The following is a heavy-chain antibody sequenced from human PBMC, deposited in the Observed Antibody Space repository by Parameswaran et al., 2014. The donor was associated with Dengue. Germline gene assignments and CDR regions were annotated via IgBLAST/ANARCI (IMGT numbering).Heavy chain of an antibody. J-gene: IGHJ6*02. Sequence: WVRQAPGQGLEWMGWINTNTGNPTYAQGFTGRFVFSLDTSVSTAYLQISSLKAEDTAVYYCARTYQNFLPWYSSSPTQYGMDVWGQGTTVTVSS. D-gene: IGHD6-13*01. CDR3: ARTYQNFLPWYSSSPTQYGMDV. V-gene: IGHV7-4-1*02. CDR2: INTNTGNP.